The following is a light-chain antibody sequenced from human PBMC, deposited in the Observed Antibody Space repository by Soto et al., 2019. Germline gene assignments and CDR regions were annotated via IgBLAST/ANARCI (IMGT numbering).Light chain of an antibody. CDR3: QHLNTYPIT. CDR1: QSVSSN. J-gene: IGKJ5*01. CDR2: GAS. V-gene: IGKV3D-15*01. Sequence: EIVMTQSPTILSVAPGERATLSCRASQSVSSNLAWYQQKPGQAPRLLIYGASARATGIPAKFSGSGSGTDFTLTISSLQPEDFATYYCQHLNTYPITFGPGTRLEIK.